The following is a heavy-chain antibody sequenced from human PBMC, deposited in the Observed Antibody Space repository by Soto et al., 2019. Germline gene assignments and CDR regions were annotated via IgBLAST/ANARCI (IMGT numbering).Heavy chain of an antibody. CDR1: GYSVLSYG. V-gene: IGHV1-18*01. CDR3: VRDRPNSNLDF. D-gene: IGHD2-8*01. J-gene: IGHJ4*02. Sequence: QVQLVQSGAEVKKPGASVKVSCTACGYSVLSYGFSWVRQVPGQGLEWMGYINTETGNTFYAQRLQGRVTMTTNTSTNTAYMELRRLTSDDTAVYFCVRDRPNSNLDFWGQGTLITISS. CDR2: INTETGNT.